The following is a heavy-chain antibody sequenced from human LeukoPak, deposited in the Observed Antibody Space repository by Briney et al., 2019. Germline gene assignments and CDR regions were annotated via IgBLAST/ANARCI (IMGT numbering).Heavy chain of an antibody. CDR2: IYYSGST. V-gene: IGHV4-39*01. CDR3: ARHAERIQLWFGVANWFDP. CDR1: GGSISSSSYY. D-gene: IGHD5-18*01. Sequence: PSETLSLTCTVSGGSISSSSYYWGWIRQPPGKGLEWIGSIYYSGSTYYNPSLKSRVTISVDTSKNQFSLKLSSVTAADTAVYYCARHAERIQLWFGVANWFDPWGQGTLVTVSS. J-gene: IGHJ5*02.